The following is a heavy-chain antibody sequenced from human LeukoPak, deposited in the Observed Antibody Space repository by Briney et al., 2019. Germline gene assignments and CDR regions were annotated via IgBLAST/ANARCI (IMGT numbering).Heavy chain of an antibody. V-gene: IGHV3-21*01. CDR2: IRSGGTYI. Sequence: GGSLRLSCAASGFTFSSYSMHWFRQAPGKGLEWVSSIRSGGTYINYADSVKGRFTISRDDAKDSLYLQMNSLRAEDTAVYYCARDGIFDYWGQGTLVTVSS. J-gene: IGHJ4*02. CDR1: GFTFSSYS. CDR3: ARDGIFDY.